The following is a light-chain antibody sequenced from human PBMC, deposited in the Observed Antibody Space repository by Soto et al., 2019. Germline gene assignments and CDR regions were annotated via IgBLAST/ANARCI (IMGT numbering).Light chain of an antibody. CDR1: QSINIW. CDR2: KAS. CDR3: QQYNVYRT. V-gene: IGKV1-5*03. Sequence: DSQMPPSHSTMSASVGYIFPINCRASQSINIWLAWYQQKPGRAPKILIYKASTLESGVPSRFSGSGSGTEFTLTISSLQPDDFATYYCQQYNVYRTFG. J-gene: IGKJ1*01.